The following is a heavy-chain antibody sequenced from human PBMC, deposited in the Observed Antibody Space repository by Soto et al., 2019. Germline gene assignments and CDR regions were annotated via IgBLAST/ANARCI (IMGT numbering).Heavy chain of an antibody. CDR1: GYTFTGYY. J-gene: IGHJ3*02. D-gene: IGHD2-2*01. V-gene: IGHV1-2*02. CDR2: INPNSGGT. Sequence: ASVKVSCKASGYTFTGYYIHWVRQAPGQGLEWMGWINPNSGGTNYAQKFQGRVTVTRDTSISTAYMELSRLRSDDTAVYYCARGFIAYCSSTSCFDAFDIWGQGTMVT. CDR3: ARGFIAYCSSTSCFDAFDI.